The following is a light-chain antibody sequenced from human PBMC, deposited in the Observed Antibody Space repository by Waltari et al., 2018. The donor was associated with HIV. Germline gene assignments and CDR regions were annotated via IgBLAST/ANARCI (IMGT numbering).Light chain of an antibody. Sequence: DIVMTQSPASLVVSLGERATIHCKSSQSVLYSSNNKNYLAWYQQKPGQPPKLLIYWASTRESGVPDRFSGSGSGTDFTLTISSLQAEDVAVYYCQQYYSTPWTFGQGTKVEIK. CDR3: QQYYSTPWT. J-gene: IGKJ1*01. V-gene: IGKV4-1*01. CDR2: WAS. CDR1: QSVLYSSNNKNY.